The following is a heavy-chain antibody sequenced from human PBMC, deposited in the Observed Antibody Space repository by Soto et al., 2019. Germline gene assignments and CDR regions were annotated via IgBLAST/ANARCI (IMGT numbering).Heavy chain of an antibody. D-gene: IGHD3-10*01. CDR3: ARVRFGELAPFDY. Sequence: QVQLQQWGAGLLKPSETLSLTCAVYGGSFSGYYWSWIRQPPGKGLEWIGEINHSGSTNYNPSLKSRVTISVDTSKNQFSLKLSSVTAADTAVYYCARVRFGELAPFDYWGQGTLVTVSS. V-gene: IGHV4-34*01. J-gene: IGHJ4*02. CDR2: INHSGST. CDR1: GGSFSGYY.